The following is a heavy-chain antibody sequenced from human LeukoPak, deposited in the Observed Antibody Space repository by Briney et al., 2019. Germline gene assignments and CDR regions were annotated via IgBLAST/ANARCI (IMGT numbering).Heavy chain of an antibody. V-gene: IGHV3-30*18. CDR1: GFTFSSYG. Sequence: GGSLRLSCAASGFTFSSYGMHWVRQAPGKGLEWVAVISYDGSNKYYADSVKGRFTISRDNSKNTLYLQMNSLRAEDTAVYYCAKESDGDIVVVPGTLGYWGQGTLVTVSS. D-gene: IGHD2-2*01. CDR3: AKESDGDIVVVPGTLGY. J-gene: IGHJ4*02. CDR2: ISYDGSNK.